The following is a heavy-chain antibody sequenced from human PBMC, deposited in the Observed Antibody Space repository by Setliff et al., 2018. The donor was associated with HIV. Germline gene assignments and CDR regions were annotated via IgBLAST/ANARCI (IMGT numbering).Heavy chain of an antibody. V-gene: IGHV3-30*02. CDR2: IWFDGNKK. CDR1: GFRFRSYG. D-gene: IGHD3-10*01. Sequence: GESLKISCAASGFRFRSYGMHWVRRAPGKGLEWVAIIWFDGNKKYYADSVKGRFTISRDNSKNTLYLQMNSLRAEDTATYYCAKEFEDLSGAYWGQGTLVTVSS. CDR3: AKEFEDLSGAY. J-gene: IGHJ4*02.